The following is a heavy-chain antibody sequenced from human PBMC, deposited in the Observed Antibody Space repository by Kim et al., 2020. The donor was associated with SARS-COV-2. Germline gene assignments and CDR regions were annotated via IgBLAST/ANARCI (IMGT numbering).Heavy chain of an antibody. D-gene: IGHD3-22*01. J-gene: IGHJ4*02. Sequence: GGSLRLSCAASGFTFDDYAMHWVRQAPGKGLEWVSGISWNSGSIGYADSVKGRFTISRDNAKNSLYLQMNSLRAEDTALYYCAKGYYDSSGFDYWGQGTLVTVSS. CDR3: AKGYYDSSGFDY. CDR1: GFTFDDYA. V-gene: IGHV3-9*01. CDR2: ISWNSGSI.